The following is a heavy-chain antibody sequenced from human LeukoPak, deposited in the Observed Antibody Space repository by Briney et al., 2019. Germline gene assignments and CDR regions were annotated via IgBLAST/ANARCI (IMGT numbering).Heavy chain of an antibody. CDR1: GFTFSSYA. CDR2: ISGSGGST. Sequence: GGSLRLSCAASGFTFSSYAMSWVRQAPGKGLEWVSAISGSGGSTYYADSVKGRFTISRDNSKNTLYLQMNSLRAEDTAVYYCANHGYCSGGSCYGVGRLNDYCGQGTLVTVSS. J-gene: IGHJ4*02. D-gene: IGHD2-15*01. CDR3: ANHGYCSGGSCYGVGRLNDY. V-gene: IGHV3-23*01.